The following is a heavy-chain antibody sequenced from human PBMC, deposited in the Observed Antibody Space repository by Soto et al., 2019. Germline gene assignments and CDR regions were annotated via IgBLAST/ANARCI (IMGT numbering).Heavy chain of an antibody. D-gene: IGHD2-2*01. J-gene: IGHJ5*02. CDR2: IIPILGIA. Sequence: ASVKVSCKASGGTFSSYTISWVRQAPGQGLEWMGRIIPILGIANYAQKFQGRVTITADKSTSTAYMELSSLRSEDTAVYYCATSVVPAAIRSPSWFDPWGQGTLVTVSS. V-gene: IGHV1-69*02. CDR3: ATSVVPAAIRSPSWFDP. CDR1: GGTFSSYT.